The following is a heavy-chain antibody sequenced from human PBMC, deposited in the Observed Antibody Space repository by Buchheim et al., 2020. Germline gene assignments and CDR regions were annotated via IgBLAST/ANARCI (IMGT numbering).Heavy chain of an antibody. V-gene: IGHV3-30-3*01. D-gene: IGHD6-19*01. CDR2: ISYDGSNK. CDR1: GFTFSSYA. J-gene: IGHJ6*02. CDR3: AQWLGPEPYYYYGMDV. Sequence: QVQLVESGGGVVQPGRSLRLSCAASGFTFSSYAMHWVRQAPGKGLEWVAVISYDGSNKYYADSVKGRFTISRDNAKNSLYLQMNSLRAEDTAVYYCAQWLGPEPYYYYGMDVWGQGTT.